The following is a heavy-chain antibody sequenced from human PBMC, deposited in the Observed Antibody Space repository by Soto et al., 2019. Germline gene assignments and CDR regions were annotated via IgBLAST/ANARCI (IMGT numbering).Heavy chain of an antibody. CDR3: ARVPYGDYADYFDY. V-gene: IGHV1-69*13. J-gene: IGHJ4*02. CDR1: GGTFSSYA. Sequence: ASVKVSCKASGGTFSSYAISWVRQAPGQGLEWMGGIIPIFGTANYAQKFQGRVTITADEPTSTAYMELSSLRSEDTAVYYCARVPYGDYADYFDYWGQGTLVTVSS. D-gene: IGHD4-17*01. CDR2: IIPIFGTA.